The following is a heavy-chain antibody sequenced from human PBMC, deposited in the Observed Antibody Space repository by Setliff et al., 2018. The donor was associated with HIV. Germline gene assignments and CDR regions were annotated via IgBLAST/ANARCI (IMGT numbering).Heavy chain of an antibody. V-gene: IGHV4-34*01. CDR3: AVGMASLNY. CDR2: INHSGST. Sequence: KASETLSLTCAVYGGPFSGYYWTWIRQPPGKGLEWIGEINHSGSTNYNPSLRGRVTISVDTSKNQFSLKLSSVTAADTAVYYCAVGMASLNYWGQGTLVTVSS. CDR1: GGPFSGYY. J-gene: IGHJ4*02. D-gene: IGHD7-27*01.